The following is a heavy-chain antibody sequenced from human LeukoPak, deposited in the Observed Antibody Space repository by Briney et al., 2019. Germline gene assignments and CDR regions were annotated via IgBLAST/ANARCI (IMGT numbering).Heavy chain of an antibody. CDR2: ISSSSSYI. Sequence: GGSLRLSCAASGFTFSSYSMNWVRQAPGKGLEWVSSISSSSSYIYYADSVKGRFTISRDNAKNSLYLQMNNLRPEDTAVYYCARDVDRRDDPWGQGILVTVSS. CDR3: ARDVDRRDDP. J-gene: IGHJ5*02. V-gene: IGHV3-21*01. CDR1: GFTFSSYS. D-gene: IGHD3-9*01.